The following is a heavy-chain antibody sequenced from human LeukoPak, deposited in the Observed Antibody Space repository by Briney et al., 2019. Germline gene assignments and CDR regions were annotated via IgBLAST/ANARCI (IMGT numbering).Heavy chain of an antibody. Sequence: NSGGSLRLSCAASGFTFSSYGMSWVRQAPGKGLEWIGEINHSGSTNYNPSLKSRVTISVDMSKNQFSLKLSSVTAADTALYYCARGPPAKPGTGYYYGMDVWGQGTTVTVSS. J-gene: IGHJ6*02. V-gene: IGHV4-34*01. CDR1: GFTFSSYG. D-gene: IGHD2-2*01. CDR3: ARGPPAKPGTGYYYGMDV. CDR2: INHSGST.